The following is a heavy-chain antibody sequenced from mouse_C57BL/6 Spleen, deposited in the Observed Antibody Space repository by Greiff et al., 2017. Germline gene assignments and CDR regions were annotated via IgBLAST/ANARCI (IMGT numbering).Heavy chain of an antibody. V-gene: IGHV2-5*01. CDR3: AKSWSEDGLLAY. CDR2: IWRGGST. CDR1: GFSLTSYG. J-gene: IGHJ3*01. Sequence: VQLQQSGPGLVQPSQSLYITCTVSGFSLTSYGVHWVRQSPGKGLEGLGVIWRGGSTDYNAAFMSRLSSTKENSKSQVFYKMNSLQADDTAIYYCAKSWSEDGLLAYWCQGTLVTVSA.